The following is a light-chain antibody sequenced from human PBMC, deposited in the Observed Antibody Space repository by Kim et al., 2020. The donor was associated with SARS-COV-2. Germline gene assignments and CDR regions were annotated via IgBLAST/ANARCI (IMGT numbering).Light chain of an antibody. Sequence: DIQMTQSPSSLSASVGDRVTITCRASQDIRSYLAWFHQKPGEAPRSLIYATSSVQSGVPSKFSGSGSGTDFTLTISSLQPEDCATYYCQQYIDYPLTFGGGTKVDIK. CDR1: QDIRSY. V-gene: IGKV1-16*02. J-gene: IGKJ4*01. CDR2: ATS. CDR3: QQYIDYPLT.